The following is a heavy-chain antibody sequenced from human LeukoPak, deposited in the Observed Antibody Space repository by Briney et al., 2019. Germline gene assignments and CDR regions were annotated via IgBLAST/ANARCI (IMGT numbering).Heavy chain of an antibody. J-gene: IGHJ3*02. CDR3: ASVVLVAPWGTHMAAFDI. CDR1: GFTFDDYA. CDR2: ISWNSGSI. Sequence: PGGSLRLSCAASGFTFDDYAMHWVRQAPGKGLEWVSFISWNSGSIGYADAVKGRFTISRDNAKNSLYLQMNSLRAEDTAVYYCASVVLVAPWGTHMAAFDIWGQGTMVTVSS. D-gene: IGHD5-12*01. V-gene: IGHV3-9*01.